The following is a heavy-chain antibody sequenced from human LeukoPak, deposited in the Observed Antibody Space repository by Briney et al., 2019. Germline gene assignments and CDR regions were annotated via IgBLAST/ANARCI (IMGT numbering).Heavy chain of an antibody. CDR3: ARDGENHYYDY. CDR2: IYSGGTI. Sequence: GGSLRLSCAASGFTFSSYEMNWVRQAPGKGLEWVSIIYSGGTIYYADSVKGRFTISRDNSKNTVYLEMNSLRAEDTAVYYCARDGENHYYDYWGQGTLVTVST. J-gene: IGHJ4*02. V-gene: IGHV3-66*01. CDR1: GFTFSSYE. D-gene: IGHD7-27*01.